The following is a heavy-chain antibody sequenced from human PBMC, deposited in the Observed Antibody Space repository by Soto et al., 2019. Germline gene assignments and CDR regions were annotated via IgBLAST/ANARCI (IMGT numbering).Heavy chain of an antibody. CDR1: GFSLSTSGVG. CDR3: AHKGYGDYPLDY. D-gene: IGHD4-17*01. CDR2: IYWDDSY. J-gene: IGHJ4*02. Sequence: ITLKESGPTLVKPTQTLTLTCTFSGFSLSTSGVGVGWIRQPPGKALEWLAVIYWDDSYHYSPSLRSRLTITKDNSKNQVVLTMTNMDPVYTATYYCAHKGYGDYPLDYWGQGTLVTVSS. V-gene: IGHV2-5*02.